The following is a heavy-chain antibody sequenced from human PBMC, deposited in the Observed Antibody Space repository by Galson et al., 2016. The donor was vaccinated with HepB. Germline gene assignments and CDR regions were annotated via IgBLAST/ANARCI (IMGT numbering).Heavy chain of an antibody. CDR3: AREGTGMATIDY. D-gene: IGHD5-12*01. V-gene: IGHV3-33*01. Sequence: SLRLSCAASGFTFRSYDMHWVRQAPGRGLEWVAVIWFDGTNIYYADSVKGRFTISRDNTKNTLYVQMNSLRGEDAALYYCAREGTGMATIDYWGQGTLVSVSS. J-gene: IGHJ4*02. CDR1: GFTFRSYD. CDR2: IWFDGTNI.